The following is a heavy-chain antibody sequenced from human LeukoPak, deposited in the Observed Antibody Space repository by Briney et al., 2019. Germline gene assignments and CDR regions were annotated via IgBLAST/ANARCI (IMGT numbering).Heavy chain of an antibody. CDR1: GCTFTGYY. CDR3: ARAGETNSNWFDP. V-gene: IGHV1-2*06. J-gene: IGHJ5*02. CDR2: INPNSGGT. D-gene: IGHD1-1*01. Sequence: ASVKVSCKASGCTFTGYYMHWVRQAPGQGLEWLGRINPNSGGTNYAQKFQGRVTMTRDTSISTAYMELSRLTSDDTAVYHCARAGETNSNWFDPWGQGTLVTVSS.